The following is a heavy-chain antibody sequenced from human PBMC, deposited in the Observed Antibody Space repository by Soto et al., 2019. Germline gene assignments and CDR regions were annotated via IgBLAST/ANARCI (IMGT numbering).Heavy chain of an antibody. Sequence: SETLSLTCTVSGGSISGYDGSWILQPPWKGLEWIGYIYYSGSTNYNPSLKSRVTISVDTSKNQFSLKLSSVTAADTAVYYCGRHKPTYYDILTGFDYWGQGTLVTVSS. CDR2: IYYSGST. CDR3: GRHKPTYYDILTGFDY. CDR1: GGSISGYD. V-gene: IGHV4-59*08. D-gene: IGHD3-9*01. J-gene: IGHJ4*02.